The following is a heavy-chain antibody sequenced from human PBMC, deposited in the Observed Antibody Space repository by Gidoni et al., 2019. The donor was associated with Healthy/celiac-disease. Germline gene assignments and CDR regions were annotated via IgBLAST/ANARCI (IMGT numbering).Heavy chain of an antibody. Sequence: HITLKESGPTLVTPTQTLTLTVTFSGFSLSTSGPGVCWIRQPPGKALEWLALIYCYDDKRYSPALKSRLTIIKDTTKNQLVLTMTNMDPVDTATDYCAHDCTSCYPSWCSYYFDYWGQGTLVTVSS. CDR3: AHDCTSCYPSWCSYYFDY. V-gene: IGHV2-5*01. CDR1: GFSLSTSGPG. CDR2: IYCYDDK. D-gene: IGHD2-2*01. J-gene: IGHJ4*02.